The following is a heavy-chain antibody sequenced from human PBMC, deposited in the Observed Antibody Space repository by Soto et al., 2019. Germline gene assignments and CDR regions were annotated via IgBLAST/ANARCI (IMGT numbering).Heavy chain of an antibody. CDR1: GLTFSEYY. J-gene: IGHJ4*02. CDR2: ITSSGSTI. CDR3: ARENEQWVDADN. Sequence: SLRLSCAPSGLTFSEYYISWIRQAPGKGLEWVSYITSSGSTIYYADSVKGRFTISRDNAKNSLYLQMNSLRAEDTAVYYCARENEQWVDADNWGQGTLVTESS. V-gene: IGHV3-11*01. D-gene: IGHD6-19*01.